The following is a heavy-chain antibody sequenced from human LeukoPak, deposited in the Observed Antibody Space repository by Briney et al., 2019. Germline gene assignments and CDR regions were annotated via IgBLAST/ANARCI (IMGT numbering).Heavy chain of an antibody. CDR1: GFTFASFG. V-gene: IGHV3-33*01. CDR2: IWYDGSDK. CDR3: ARELPPVVRYYFDY. D-gene: IGHD3-22*01. J-gene: IGHJ4*02. Sequence: GGSLRLSCAASGFTFASFGMHWVRQAPGKGLECLGVIWYDGSDKYYADSVKGRFTISRDNSKNTLYLQMNSLRAEDTAVYYCARELPPVVRYYFDYWGQGTLVTVSS.